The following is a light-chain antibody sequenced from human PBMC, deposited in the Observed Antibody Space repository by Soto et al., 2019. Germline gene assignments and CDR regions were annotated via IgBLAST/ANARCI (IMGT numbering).Light chain of an antibody. V-gene: IGKV3-11*02. CDR3: QQFGNSPWT. CDR1: QSVSRY. CDR2: DTS. J-gene: IGKJ1*01. Sequence: EIVLTQSPATLSLSPGERATLSCRASQSVSRYLAWYQQKPGQAPRLLIHDTSNRATGIPDRFSGSGSGRDFTLTISRLEPEDFAVYFCQQFGNSPWTFGQGTKVDI.